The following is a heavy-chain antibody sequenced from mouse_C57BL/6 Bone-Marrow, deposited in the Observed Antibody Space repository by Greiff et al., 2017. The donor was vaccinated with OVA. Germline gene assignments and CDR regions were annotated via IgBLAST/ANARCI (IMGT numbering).Heavy chain of an antibody. CDR1: GYAFSSSW. J-gene: IGHJ3*01. CDR2: IYPGDGDA. Sequence: VTLQESGPELVKPGASVKISCKASGYAFSSSWMNWVKQRPGTGLEWIGRIYPGDGDANYNGKFKGKATLTADKSSSTAYMQLSSLTSEDSAVYFCARIYSNYDFAYWGQGTLVTVSA. CDR3: ARIYSNYDFAY. V-gene: IGHV1-82*01. D-gene: IGHD2-5*01.